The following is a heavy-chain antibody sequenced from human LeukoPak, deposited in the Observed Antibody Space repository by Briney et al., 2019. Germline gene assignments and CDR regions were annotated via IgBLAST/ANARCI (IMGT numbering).Heavy chain of an antibody. J-gene: IGHJ4*02. CDR1: AYSISSGYY. CDR3: ARSYSSGWSYFDY. D-gene: IGHD6-19*01. V-gene: IGHV4-38-2*02. Sequence: NSSETLSLTCTVSAYSISSGYYWGWIRQPPVKGLELIGSIYHSGNTYYNPSLKSRVTISVDTSKNQFSLKLSSVTAADTAVYYCARSYSSGWSYFDYWGQGTLVTVSS. CDR2: IYHSGNT.